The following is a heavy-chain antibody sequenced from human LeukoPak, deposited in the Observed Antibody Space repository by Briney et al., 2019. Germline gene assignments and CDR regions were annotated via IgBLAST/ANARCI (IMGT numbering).Heavy chain of an antibody. CDR1: GFTFSSYG. V-gene: IGHV3-30*02. CDR2: IRYDGSNK. D-gene: IGHD3-22*01. CDR3: AKDGGSGYYPADY. Sequence: PGGSLRLSCAASGFTFSSYGMHWVRQAPGKGLEWVAFIRYDGSNKYYADSVKGRFTISRDNSKNTLYLQMNSLRAEDTAVYYCAKDGGSGYYPADYWGQGTLVTVSS. J-gene: IGHJ4*02.